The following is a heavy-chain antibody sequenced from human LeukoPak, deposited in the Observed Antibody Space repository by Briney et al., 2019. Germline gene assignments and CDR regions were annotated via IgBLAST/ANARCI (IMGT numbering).Heavy chain of an antibody. CDR2: ISYDGSNE. J-gene: IGHJ4*02. CDR1: GFTFSSYG. V-gene: IGHV3-30*18. CDR3: AKDYGAYCSGDCYSLDY. D-gene: IGHD2-21*02. Sequence: PGGSLRLSCAASGFTFSSYGMHWVRQAPGKGLEWVAVISYDGSNEYYVDSVKGRFTISRDNSKNTLYLQVNSLRAEDTAAYYCAKDYGAYCSGDCYSLDYWGQGTLVTVSS.